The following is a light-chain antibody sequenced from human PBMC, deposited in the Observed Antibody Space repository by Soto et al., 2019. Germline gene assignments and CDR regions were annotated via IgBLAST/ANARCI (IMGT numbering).Light chain of an antibody. J-gene: IGKJ5*01. CDR3: QHRNNWPPSIT. V-gene: IGKV3-11*01. Sequence: EIVLTQSPATLSLSPGERAPLSCRASQSVGGHLAWYQQKPGQAPRLLIYDASDRATGIPASFSGSGSETGFTLTISSLEPDDFAVYYCQHRNNWPPSITFGQGTRLEIK. CDR2: DAS. CDR1: QSVGGH.